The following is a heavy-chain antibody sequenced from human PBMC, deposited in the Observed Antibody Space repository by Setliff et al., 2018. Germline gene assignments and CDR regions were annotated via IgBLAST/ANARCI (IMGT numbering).Heavy chain of an antibody. V-gene: IGHV5-51*01. D-gene: IGHD3-3*01. CDR2: IFPGDSDT. Sequence: PGESLKISCKGSGYSFTSYWIGWVRQMPGKGLEWMGIIFPGDSDTRYSPSFQGQVTISADKSISTAYLQWRSLKASDTAMYYCARSRSNFWSGYFPWFDPWGQGTLVTVSS. CDR3: ARSRSNFWSGYFPWFDP. J-gene: IGHJ5*02. CDR1: GYSFTSYW.